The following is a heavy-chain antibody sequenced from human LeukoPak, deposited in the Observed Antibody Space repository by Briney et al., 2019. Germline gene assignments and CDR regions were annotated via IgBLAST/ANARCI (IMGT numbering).Heavy chain of an antibody. CDR1: EYTFTNYW. V-gene: IGHV5-51*01. CDR2: IYPADSDT. J-gene: IGHJ3*01. Sequence: GESLQISCKGSEYTFTNYWIGWVRQLPGKGLAWMGIIYPADSDTRYGPSFQGQVTISADKFTTTIYLEWSSLKASDTAMYFWARLRGYSGPKDPFDLWGQGTLVTVSS. D-gene: IGHD3-10*01. CDR3: ARLRGYSGPKDPFDL.